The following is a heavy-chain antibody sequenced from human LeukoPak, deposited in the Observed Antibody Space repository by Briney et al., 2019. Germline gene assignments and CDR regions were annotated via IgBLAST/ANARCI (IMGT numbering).Heavy chain of an antibody. V-gene: IGHV3-7*01. J-gene: IGHJ4*02. D-gene: IGHD6-19*01. Sequence: GGSLRLSCAASGFTFSSYWMSWVRQAPGKGLEWVANIKQDGSEKYYVDSVKGRFTISRDNAKNSLYLQMNSLRAEDTAVYYCARVSLSSGWYPDYWGQGTLVTVSS. CDR2: IKQDGSEK. CDR3: ARVSLSSGWYPDY. CDR1: GFTFSSYW.